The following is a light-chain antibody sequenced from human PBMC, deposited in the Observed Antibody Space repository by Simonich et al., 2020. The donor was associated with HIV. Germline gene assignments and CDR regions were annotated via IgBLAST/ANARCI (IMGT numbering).Light chain of an antibody. CDR3: SSFRSGTSWV. J-gene: IGLJ3*02. CDR2: DVN. V-gene: IGLV2-14*03. CDR1: FSDVGDYNY. Sequence: QSALTQPASVSGSPGPSITISCTGTFSDVGDYNYVSWYQQHPGNAHKLITYDVNKRPSGVSNRFSGSKSGNTASLTISGLQAEDEADYYCSSFRSGTSWVFGGGTKLTVL.